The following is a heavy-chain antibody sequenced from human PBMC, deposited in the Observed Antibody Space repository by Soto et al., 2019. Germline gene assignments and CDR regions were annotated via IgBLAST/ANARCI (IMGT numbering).Heavy chain of an antibody. J-gene: IGHJ3*02. Sequence: SVKVSCKASGGTFSSYAISWVRQAPGQGLEWMGGIIPIFGTANYAQKFQGRVTITADESTSTAYMELSSLRSEDTAVYYCARDRYYGSICAFDIWGQGTMVTVSS. CDR2: IIPIFGTA. CDR3: ARDRYYGSICAFDI. CDR1: GGTFSSYA. V-gene: IGHV1-69*13. D-gene: IGHD3-10*01.